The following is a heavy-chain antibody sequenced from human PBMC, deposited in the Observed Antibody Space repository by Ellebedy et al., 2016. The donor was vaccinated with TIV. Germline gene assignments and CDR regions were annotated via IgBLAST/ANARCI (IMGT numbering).Heavy chain of an antibody. D-gene: IGHD2-15*01. CDR3: AADSVVGPSASWYFDL. J-gene: IGHJ2*01. Sequence: AASVKVSCKASGFTFTKSAVQWVRQARGQRLEWIGWIVVGSGNTHYAQKFQERVTITRDMSTSTAYMERSSLRSEDTAVYYCAADSVVGPSASWYFDLWGRGTLVTVSS. CDR2: IVVGSGNT. CDR1: GFTFTKSA. V-gene: IGHV1-58*01.